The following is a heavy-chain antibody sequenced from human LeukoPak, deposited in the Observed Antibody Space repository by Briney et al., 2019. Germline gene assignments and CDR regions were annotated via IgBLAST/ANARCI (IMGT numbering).Heavy chain of an antibody. V-gene: IGHV1-69*02. CDR1: GGTFSSYT. D-gene: IGHD2-2*01. J-gene: IGHJ5*02. Sequence: SVKVSCKASGGTFSSYTISWVRQAPGQGLEWMGRIIPILGIANYAQKFQGRVTITADKSTSTAYMELSSLKSEDTAVYYCASGGDIVVVPAAWSWFDPWGQGTLVTVSS. CDR2: IIPILGIA. CDR3: ASGGDIVVVPAAWSWFDP.